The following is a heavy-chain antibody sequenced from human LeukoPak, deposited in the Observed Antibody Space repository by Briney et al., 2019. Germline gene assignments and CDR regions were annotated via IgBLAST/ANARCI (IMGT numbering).Heavy chain of an antibody. J-gene: IGHJ4*02. CDR3: ARVGPYYDFWSGYYTGRSEYYFDY. CDR2: IYYSGST. V-gene: IGHV4-31*03. D-gene: IGHD3-3*01. CDR1: GGSISSGGYY. Sequence: SETLSLTCTVSGGSISSGGYYWSWIRQHPGKGLGWIGYIYYSGSTYYNPSLKSRVTISVDTSKNQFSLKLSSVTAADTAVYYCARVGPYYDFWSGYYTGRSEYYFDYWGQGTLVTVSS.